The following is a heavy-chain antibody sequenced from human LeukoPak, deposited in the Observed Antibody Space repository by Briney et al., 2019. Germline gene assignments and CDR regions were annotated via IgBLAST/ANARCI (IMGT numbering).Heavy chain of an antibody. J-gene: IGHJ6*03. D-gene: IGHD2-21*02. CDR3: ARGVTARGFYYYMDI. CDR1: GYTFTGYY. CDR2: INPNSGGT. Sequence: ASVKVSCKASGYTFTGYYMHWVRQAPGQGLEWMGWINPNSGGTNYAQKFQGRVTMTRDTSISTAYMEPSSLRPDDTAVYSCARGVTARGFYYYMDIWGNGTTVTISS. V-gene: IGHV1-2*02.